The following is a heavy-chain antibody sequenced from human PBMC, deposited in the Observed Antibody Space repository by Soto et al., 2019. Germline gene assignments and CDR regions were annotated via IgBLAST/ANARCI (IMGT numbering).Heavy chain of an antibody. D-gene: IGHD5-18*01. Sequence: LVESGGGVVQPRRSLTLSCAASGFSFDSFNIHWVRQAPGKGLEWVTTVSFDSKNKYYVDSVEGRFTISRDNSKNVVYLQMDNLRHEDTAVYYCAKETVETTYSYYGLDVWGPGTTVTVSS. CDR3: AKETVETTYSYYGLDV. V-gene: IGHV3-30*18. J-gene: IGHJ6*02. CDR2: VSFDSKNK. CDR1: GFSFDSFN.